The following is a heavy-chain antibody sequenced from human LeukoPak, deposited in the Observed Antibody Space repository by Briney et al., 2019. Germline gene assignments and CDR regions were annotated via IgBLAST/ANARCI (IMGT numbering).Heavy chain of an antibody. Sequence: PSETLSLTCAVYGGSCSGYYWSWIRQPPGKGLEWIGEIDHSGSTNYNPSLKSRVTISVDTSKNQFSLKLSSVTAADTAVYYCASTEGSSWPPFDYWGQGTLVTVSS. CDR1: GGSCSGYY. CDR3: ASTEGSSWPPFDY. V-gene: IGHV4-34*01. D-gene: IGHD6-13*01. CDR2: IDHSGST. J-gene: IGHJ4*02.